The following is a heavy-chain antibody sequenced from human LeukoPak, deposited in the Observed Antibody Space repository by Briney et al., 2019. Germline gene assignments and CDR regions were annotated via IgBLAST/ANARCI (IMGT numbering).Heavy chain of an antibody. CDR3: AGHHPRNTVDF. J-gene: IGHJ4*02. CDR1: GGSISSYY. V-gene: IGHV4-59*08. CDR2: ISDIGSI. Sequence: SETLSLTCTVSGGSISSYYWSWIRQPPGKGLEWIAYISDIGSINYNPSLKSRVTISQDTSKNQFSLKLSSVTAADTAVYYCAGHHPRNTVDFWGQGTLVTVSS. D-gene: IGHD2-8*02.